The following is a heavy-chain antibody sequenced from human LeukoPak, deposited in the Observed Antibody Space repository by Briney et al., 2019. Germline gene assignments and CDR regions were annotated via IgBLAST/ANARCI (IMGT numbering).Heavy chain of an antibody. V-gene: IGHV4-34*01. CDR2: INHSGST. J-gene: IGHJ3*02. CDR3: ARPTKGATIWGPNDAFDI. Sequence: TSETLSLTCAVYGGSFSGYYWSWIRQPPGKGLEWIGEINHSGSTNYNPSLKSRVTISVDTSKNQFSLKLSSVTAADTAVYYCARPTKGATIWGPNDAFDIWGQGTMVTVSS. D-gene: IGHD5-12*01. CDR1: GGSFSGYY.